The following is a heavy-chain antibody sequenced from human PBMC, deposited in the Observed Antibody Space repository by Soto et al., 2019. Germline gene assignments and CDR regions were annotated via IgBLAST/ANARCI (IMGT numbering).Heavy chain of an antibody. D-gene: IGHD3-10*01. J-gene: IGHJ4*02. Sequence: SETLSLTCTVSGGSISSGGYYWSWIRQHPGKGLEWIGYIYYSGSTYYNPSLKSRVTISVDTSKNQFSLKLSSVTAADTAVYYCARILRGSGSRIDYWGQGTLVTSPQ. CDR2: IYYSGST. CDR3: ARILRGSGSRIDY. V-gene: IGHV4-31*03. CDR1: GGSISSGGYY.